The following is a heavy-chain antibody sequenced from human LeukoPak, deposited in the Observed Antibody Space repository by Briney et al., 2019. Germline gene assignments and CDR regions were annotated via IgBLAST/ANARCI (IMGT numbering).Heavy chain of an antibody. J-gene: IGHJ4*02. D-gene: IGHD1-14*01. V-gene: IGHV4-34*01. CDR1: GGSFSGYY. CDR3: ARDITTDGARKLDC. CDR2: INHSGST. Sequence: PSETLSLTCAVYGGSFSGYYWSWIRQPPGKGLEWIGEINHSGSTNYNPSLKSRVTMSLDKSKNQFSLKLNSVTAADTAVYYCARDITTDGARKLDCWGQGTLVTVSS.